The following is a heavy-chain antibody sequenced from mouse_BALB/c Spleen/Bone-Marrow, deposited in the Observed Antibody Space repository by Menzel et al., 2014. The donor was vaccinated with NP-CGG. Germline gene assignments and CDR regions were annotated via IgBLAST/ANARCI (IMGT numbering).Heavy chain of an antibody. J-gene: IGHJ1*01. CDR1: GYTFTSYY. V-gene: IGHV1S81*02. D-gene: IGHD2-5*01. CDR3: TRSYYSNYFDV. Sequence: QVQLQQSGAELVKPGASVKLSCKASGYTFTSYYMYWVKQRPGQGLEWIGEINPSNGGTNFNEKFKSKATLTVDKSSSTAYMQLSSLTSEDSAVYYCTRSYYSNYFDVWGAGTTVTVSS. CDR2: INPSNGGT.